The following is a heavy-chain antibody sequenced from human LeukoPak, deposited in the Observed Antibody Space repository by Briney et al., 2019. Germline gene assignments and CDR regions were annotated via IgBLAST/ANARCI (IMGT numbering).Heavy chain of an antibody. CDR2: IIPILGIA. J-gene: IGHJ4*02. CDR1: GGTFSSYA. CDR3: ARDDRPYYYDSSGYDY. D-gene: IGHD3-22*01. V-gene: IGHV1-69*04. Sequence: ASVKVSCKASGGTFSSYAISWVRQAPGQGLEWMGRIIPILGIANYAQKFQGRVTITADKSTSTAYMELSSLRSEDTAVYYCARDDRPYYYDSSGYDYWGQGTLVTVSS.